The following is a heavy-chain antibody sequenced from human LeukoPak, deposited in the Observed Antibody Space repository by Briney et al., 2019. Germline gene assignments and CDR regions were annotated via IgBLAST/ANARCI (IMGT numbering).Heavy chain of an antibody. CDR2: SYCSGSS. CDR1: GGSISSGGYY. J-gene: IGHJ6*03. D-gene: IGHD1-7*01. CDR3: ARDLTGTTDRYYYYMDV. Sequence: SETLSLTCTVSGGSISSGGYYWSWIRQHPGKGLEWVGYSYCSGSSYYDPSLKSRVTISVDTSKNQFSLKLSSVTAADTAVYYCARDLTGTTDRYYYYMDVWGKGTTVTVSS. V-gene: IGHV4-31*03.